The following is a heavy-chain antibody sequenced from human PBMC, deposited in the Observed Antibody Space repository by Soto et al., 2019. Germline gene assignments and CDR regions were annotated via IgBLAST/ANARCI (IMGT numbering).Heavy chain of an antibody. J-gene: IGHJ4*02. Sequence: GASVKVSCKASGYTFTSYGISWVRQAPGQGLEWMGWISAYNGNTNYAQKLQGRVTMTTDTSTSTAYMELRSLRSDDTAVYYCARVLKSYDYVWGRGMDYWGQGTLVTVSS. D-gene: IGHD3-16*01. CDR2: ISAYNGNT. CDR3: ARVLKSYDYVWGRGMDY. CDR1: GYTFTSYG. V-gene: IGHV1-18*04.